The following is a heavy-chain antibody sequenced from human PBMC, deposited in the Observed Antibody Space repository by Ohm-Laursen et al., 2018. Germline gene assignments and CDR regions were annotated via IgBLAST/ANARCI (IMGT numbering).Heavy chain of an antibody. CDR1: GGSFSGYY. V-gene: IGHV4-34*01. CDR3: ARGGRRGSSWYRNYGMDV. J-gene: IGHJ6*02. CDR2: INHSGST. Sequence: SDTLSLTCAVYGGSFSGYYWSWIRQPPGKGLEWIGEINHSGSTNYNPSLKSRVTMSVDTSKNQFSLKLSSVTAADTAVYYCARGGRRGSSWYRNYGMDVWGQGTTVTVSS. D-gene: IGHD6-13*01.